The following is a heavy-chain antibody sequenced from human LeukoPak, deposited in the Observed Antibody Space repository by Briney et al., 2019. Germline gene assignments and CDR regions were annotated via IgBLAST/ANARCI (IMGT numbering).Heavy chain of an antibody. Sequence: GGSLRLSCVASRFTLSSYAMSWVRQGPGKGLEWVSAISGSGYTTYYADSVKGRFTISRDNAKNSLYLQMNSLRAEDTAVYYCARALWFGEIDAFDIWGQGTMVTVSS. J-gene: IGHJ3*02. CDR1: RFTLSSYA. CDR2: ISGSGYTT. D-gene: IGHD3-10*01. CDR3: ARALWFGEIDAFDI. V-gene: IGHV3-23*01.